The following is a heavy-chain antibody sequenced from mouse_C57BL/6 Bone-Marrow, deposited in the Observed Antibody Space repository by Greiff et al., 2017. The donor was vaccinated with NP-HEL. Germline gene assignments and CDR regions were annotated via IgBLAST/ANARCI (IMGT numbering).Heavy chain of an antibody. Sequence: QVQLKESGPGLVAPSQSLSITCTVSGFSLTSYGVDWVRQSPGKGLEWLGVIWGVGSTNYNSALKSRLSISKDNSKSQVFLKMNSLQTDDTAMYYCASHNPANWLAYWGQGTLVTVSA. CDR1: GFSLTSYG. CDR2: IWGVGST. D-gene: IGHD3-3*01. J-gene: IGHJ3*01. CDR3: ASHNPANWLAY. V-gene: IGHV2-6*01.